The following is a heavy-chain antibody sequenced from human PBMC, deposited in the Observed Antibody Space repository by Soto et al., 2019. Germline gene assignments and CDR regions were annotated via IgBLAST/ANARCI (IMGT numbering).Heavy chain of an antibody. CDR2: MNPNSGNT. V-gene: IGHV1-8*01. CDR3: ARGSRITMIVVVISAYYFDY. J-gene: IGHJ4*02. CDR1: GYTLTSYD. D-gene: IGHD3-22*01. Sequence: RASVKVSCKASGYTLTSYDSNWVRQDTGQGLEWMGWMNPNSGNTGYAQKFQGRVTMTRNTSISTAYMELSSLRSEDTAVYYCARGSRITMIVVVISAYYFDYWGQGTLVTVSS.